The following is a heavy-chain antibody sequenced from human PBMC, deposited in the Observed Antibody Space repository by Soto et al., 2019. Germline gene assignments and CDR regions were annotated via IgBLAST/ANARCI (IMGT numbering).Heavy chain of an antibody. CDR2: ISGSGGST. V-gene: IGHV3-23*01. D-gene: IGHD6-13*01. J-gene: IGHJ6*02. CDR3: AKEYGSSWYSYYGMDV. CDR1: GFTFSSYA. Sequence: GGSLRLSCAASGFTFSSYAMSWVRQAPGKGLEWVSIISGSGGSTYYADSVKGRFTISRDNSKNTLYLQMNSLRAEDTAVYYCAKEYGSSWYSYYGMDVWSQGTTVTVSS.